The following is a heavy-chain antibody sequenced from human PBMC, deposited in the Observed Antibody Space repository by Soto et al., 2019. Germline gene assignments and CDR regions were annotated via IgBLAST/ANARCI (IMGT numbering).Heavy chain of an antibody. CDR2: ISYDGSNK. Sequence: QVQLVESGGGVVQPGRSLRLSCAASGFTFSSYGMHWVRQAPGKGLEWVAVISYDGSNKYYADSVKGRFTISRDNSKNPLYLQMNSLRAEDTAVYYCAKEFGSYGDYDGPFDYWGQGTLVTVSS. J-gene: IGHJ4*02. D-gene: IGHD4-17*01. CDR3: AKEFGSYGDYDGPFDY. CDR1: GFTFSSYG. V-gene: IGHV3-30*18.